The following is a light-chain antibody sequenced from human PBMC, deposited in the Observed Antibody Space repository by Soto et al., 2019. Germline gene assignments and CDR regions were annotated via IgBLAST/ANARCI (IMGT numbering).Light chain of an antibody. CDR2: DVS. CDR3: QQRRSWPWLT. J-gene: IGKJ4*01. V-gene: IGKV3-11*02. CDR1: YSVNNY. Sequence: EIVLTQSPATLSLSPGERATLSCMATYSVNNYLAWYQQKPGQAPRLLIFDVSNRTTGIPARFSGSGSGRDFTLTISSLEPEDSAVYFCQQRRSWPWLTFGGGTRVEIK.